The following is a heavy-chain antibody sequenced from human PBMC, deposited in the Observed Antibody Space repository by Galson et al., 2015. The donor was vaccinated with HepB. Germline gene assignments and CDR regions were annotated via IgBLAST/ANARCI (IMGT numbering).Heavy chain of an antibody. V-gene: IGHV3-48*02. D-gene: IGHD4-17*01. CDR2: ISSSSSTI. CDR3: ARVTTVTTARAFDI. CDR1: GFTFSSYS. Sequence: SLRLSCAASGFTFSSYSMNWVRQAPGKGLEWVSYISSSSSTIYYADSVKGRFTISRDNAKNSLYLQMNSLRDEDTAVYYCARVTTVTTARAFDIWGQGTMVTVSS. J-gene: IGHJ3*02.